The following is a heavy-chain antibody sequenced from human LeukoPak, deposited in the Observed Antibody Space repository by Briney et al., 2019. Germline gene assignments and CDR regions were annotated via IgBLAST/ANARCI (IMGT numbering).Heavy chain of an antibody. D-gene: IGHD4-11*01. Sequence: GGSLRFSCAASGFTFSCNAMSGLRQAPGKGLEWVSAISGSGGSTYYAVCVKGRFTISRDNSKHTLYLQMNTLRAEDTAVYYCAKVESTVNWCEPSGPRTLFTVSS. CDR1: GFTFSCNA. CDR3: AKVESTVNWCEP. CDR2: ISGSGGST. V-gene: IGHV3-23*01. J-gene: IGHJ5*02.